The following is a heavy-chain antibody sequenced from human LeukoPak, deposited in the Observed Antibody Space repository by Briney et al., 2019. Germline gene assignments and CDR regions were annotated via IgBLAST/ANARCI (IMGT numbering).Heavy chain of an antibody. CDR2: INHSGST. CDR3: ARALRTDYYDSSANLEY. CDR1: GGSFSGYY. D-gene: IGHD3-22*01. Sequence: PSETLSLTCAVYGGSFSGYYWSWIRQPPGKGLEWIGEINHSGSTNYNPSLKSRVTISVDTSNNQFFLKLSSVTAADTAAYYCARALRTDYYDSSANLEYWGQGTLVVVSS. J-gene: IGHJ4*02. V-gene: IGHV4-34*01.